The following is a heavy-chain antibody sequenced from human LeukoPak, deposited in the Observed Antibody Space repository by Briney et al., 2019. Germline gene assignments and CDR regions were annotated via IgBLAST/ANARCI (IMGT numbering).Heavy chain of an antibody. D-gene: IGHD3-16*02. V-gene: IGHV7-4-1*02. CDR2: IHPSTGNP. CDR1: GYSFTNYA. Sequence: ASVKVSCKASGYSFTNYAMNWVRQAPGQGLEWVGWIHPSTGNPTYAQGFTGRFVFSLDTSVSTTYLQISSLKAEDTAVYFCARAFQSLGGLSLPDYWGQGTLVTVSS. CDR3: ARAFQSLGGLSLPDY. J-gene: IGHJ4*02.